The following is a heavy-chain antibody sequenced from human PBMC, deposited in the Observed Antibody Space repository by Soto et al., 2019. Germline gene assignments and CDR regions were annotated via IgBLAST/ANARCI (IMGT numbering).Heavy chain of an antibody. J-gene: IGHJ5*02. CDR2: IIPILGIA. Sequence: GASVKVSCKASGCTFSSYTISWVRQAPGQGLEWMGRIIPILGIANYAQKFQGRVTITADKSTSTAYMELSSLRSEDTAVYYCARDKWLRFGIDPWGQGTLVTVSS. D-gene: IGHD5-12*01. V-gene: IGHV1-69*04. CDR1: GCTFSSYT. CDR3: ARDKWLRFGIDP.